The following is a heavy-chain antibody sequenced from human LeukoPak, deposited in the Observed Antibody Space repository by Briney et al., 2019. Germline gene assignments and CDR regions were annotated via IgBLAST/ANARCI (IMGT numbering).Heavy chain of an antibody. CDR3: ARAGHRKYYYDNAYDY. CDR1: GCTYTNYG. Sequence: ASVKVSCKASGCTYTNYGISWVRQAPGQGLEWMGWISGYNGHTNYAQKLQGRVTMTTHTSTSTAYMELRSLRSDDTAVYYCARAGHRKYYYDNAYDYWGQGTLVTVSS. CDR2: ISGYNGHT. J-gene: IGHJ4*02. D-gene: IGHD3-22*01. V-gene: IGHV1-18*01.